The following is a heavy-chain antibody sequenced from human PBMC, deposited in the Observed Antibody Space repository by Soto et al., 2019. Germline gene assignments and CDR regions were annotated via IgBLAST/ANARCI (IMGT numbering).Heavy chain of an antibody. CDR2: INPNSGNI. V-gene: IGHV1-8*01. D-gene: IGHD3-10*01. Sequence: ASVKVSCTASGDTFTTYDINWVRQATGHGLEWMGWINPNSGNIGYAQRFQGRVTMTRDTSIRTAYMEVSSLRSDDTAVYYCARGRASGSYYLLDYGGQGTLVPVSS. CDR3: ARGRASGSYYLLDY. J-gene: IGHJ4*02. CDR1: GDTFTTYD.